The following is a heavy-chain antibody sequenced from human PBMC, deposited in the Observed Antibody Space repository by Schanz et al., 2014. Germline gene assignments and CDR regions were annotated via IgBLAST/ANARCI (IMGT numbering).Heavy chain of an antibody. V-gene: IGHV3-33*01. CDR2: IWNNGVTK. D-gene: IGHD4-17*01. Sequence: QAQLMESGGGVVQPGTSLILSCSVSGFSLNTYGIHWFRQPAGKGLEWVAVIWNNGVTKYYADSVRGRFTISRDRFQNTLYLRKSSLRAEDAAVYCCARPRFDYGEVDYWGQGTLVTVSS. CDR1: GFSLNTYG. CDR3: ARPRFDYGEVDY. J-gene: IGHJ4*02.